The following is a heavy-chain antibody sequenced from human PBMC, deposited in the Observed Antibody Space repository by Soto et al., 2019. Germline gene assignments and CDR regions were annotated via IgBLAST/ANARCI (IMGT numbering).Heavy chain of an antibody. CDR3: ARRIAMIVVVFDS. CDR1: GDSFSGYY. V-gene: IGHV4-34*01. J-gene: IGHJ4*02. Sequence: QEQVQQWGAGLLKPSETLSLTCAVHGDSFSGYYWSWIRQSPGKGLEWIGEIDHSGSANYNPSLTRRVSMSVDTSSQQVSLKLSSVTAADTAVYYCARRIAMIVVVFDSWGQGTLVTVSS. CDR2: IDHSGSA. D-gene: IGHD3-22*01.